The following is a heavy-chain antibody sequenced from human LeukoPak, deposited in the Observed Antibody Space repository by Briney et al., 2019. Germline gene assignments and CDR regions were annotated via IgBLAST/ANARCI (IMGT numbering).Heavy chain of an antibody. CDR3: ARWGGMYSSSWYYQDY. J-gene: IGHJ4*02. CDR2: INPNSGGT. Sequence: ASVKVSCKASGYTFTGYYMHWVRQAPGQGLEWMGWINPNSGGTNYAQKFQGRVTMTRDTSISTAYMELSRLRSDDTAVYYCARWGGMYSSSWYYQDYRGQGTLVTVSS. V-gene: IGHV1-2*02. CDR1: GYTFTGYY. D-gene: IGHD6-13*01.